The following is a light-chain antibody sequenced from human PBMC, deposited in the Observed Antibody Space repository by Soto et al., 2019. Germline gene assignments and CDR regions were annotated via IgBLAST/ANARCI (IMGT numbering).Light chain of an antibody. CDR3: SSYTSRDTRV. J-gene: IGLJ1*01. CDR1: SSDVGGYNL. V-gene: IGLV2-14*03. Sequence: QSALTQPASMSGSPGQSITISCTGTSSDVGGYNLVSWYQQHPDKAPKLMLYEVTKRPSGVSDRFSGSKSGNTASLTISGLQTDDEDDYCCSSYTSRDTRVFGTGTKVTVL. CDR2: EVT.